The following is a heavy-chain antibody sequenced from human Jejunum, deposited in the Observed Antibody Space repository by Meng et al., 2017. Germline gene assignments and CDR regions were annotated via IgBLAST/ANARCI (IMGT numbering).Heavy chain of an antibody. CDR2: IYHTGTT. V-gene: IGHV4-4*02. CDR1: GASISDSNW. J-gene: IGHJ5*02. CDR3: ARDLLGPAIAATGWFDP. Sequence: VELEEAGPGLVKPSGTLSLTCAVSGASISDSNWWSWVRQPLGKALEWIGEIYHTGTTNYNPSLKSRVTMSLDKSKNQFSLELTSVTAADTAVYYCARDLLGPAIAATGWFDPWGQGTLVTVFS. D-gene: IGHD6-13*01.